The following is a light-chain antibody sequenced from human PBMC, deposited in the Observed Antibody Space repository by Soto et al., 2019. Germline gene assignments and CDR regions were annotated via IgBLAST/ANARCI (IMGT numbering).Light chain of an antibody. J-gene: IGKJ1*01. CDR3: QQYASSLT. CDR1: QSVDSAF. V-gene: IGKV3-20*01. Sequence: EIVLTQSPGSLSLSLGERATLSCRASQSVDSAFFAWYQQKPGQPPRLLMYGASRRATGIPDRYSGSGSGTDFTLTISRLEPEDFAVYYCQQYASSLTFGQGTKVEI. CDR2: GAS.